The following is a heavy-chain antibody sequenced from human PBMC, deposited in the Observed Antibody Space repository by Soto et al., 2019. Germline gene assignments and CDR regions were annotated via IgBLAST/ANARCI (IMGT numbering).Heavy chain of an antibody. Sequence: GGSLRLSCAASGFTFSSYAMSWVRQAPGKGLEWVSAISGSGGSTYYADSVKGRFTMSRDNSKNTLYLQMNSLRAEDTAVYYCAKGGITMIVVVISRAGWYFDYWGQGTLVTVSS. CDR3: AKGGITMIVVVISRAGWYFDY. CDR1: GFTFSSYA. J-gene: IGHJ4*02. V-gene: IGHV3-23*01. CDR2: ISGSGGST. D-gene: IGHD3-22*01.